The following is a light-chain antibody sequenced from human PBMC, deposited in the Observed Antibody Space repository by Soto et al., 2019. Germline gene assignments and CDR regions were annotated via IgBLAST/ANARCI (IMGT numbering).Light chain of an antibody. J-gene: IGKJ4*01. Sequence: EIVMTQSPATLSVSPGESATLSCRASQSVSSNLAWYQQKTGQAPRLLLYGASIRATGIPARFSGSGSGTEFTLTISSLQSEDFAVYYCQQYNNWTLTFGGGTKVEIK. CDR1: QSVSSN. CDR2: GAS. V-gene: IGKV3-15*01. CDR3: QQYNNWTLT.